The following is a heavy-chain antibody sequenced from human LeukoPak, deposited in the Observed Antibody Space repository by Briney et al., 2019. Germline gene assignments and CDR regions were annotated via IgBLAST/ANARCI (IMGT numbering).Heavy chain of an antibody. Sequence: GGSLRLSCAASGFTFSSYWMSWVRQGPGKGLVWVSRISPDEINTNYADSVKGRFTISRDNAKNTLYLQMNSLRAEDTAVYYCAKDRIAGTSDAFDIWGQGTMVTVSS. CDR2: ISPDEINT. D-gene: IGHD6-13*01. CDR3: AKDRIAGTSDAFDI. CDR1: GFTFSSYW. V-gene: IGHV3-74*01. J-gene: IGHJ3*02.